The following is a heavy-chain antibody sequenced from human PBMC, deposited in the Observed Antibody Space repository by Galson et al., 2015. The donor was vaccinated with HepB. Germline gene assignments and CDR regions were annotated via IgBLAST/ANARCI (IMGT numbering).Heavy chain of an antibody. CDR2: ITNTGATT. CDR1: GYTSSRHS. CDR3: ARDGSFVSHDY. J-gene: IGHJ4*02. Sequence: SLRLSCAASGYTSSRHSMNWVRQAPGKGLEWVSSITNTGATTYYADSAKGRFTISRDNAKNSLYLQMNSLRAEDTALYYCARDGSFVSHDYWGQGTLVTVSS. D-gene: IGHD3-9*01. V-gene: IGHV3-21*01.